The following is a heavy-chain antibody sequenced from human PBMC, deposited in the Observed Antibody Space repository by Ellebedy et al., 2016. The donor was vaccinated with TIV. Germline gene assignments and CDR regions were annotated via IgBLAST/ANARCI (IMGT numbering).Heavy chain of an antibody. Sequence: MPGGSLRLSCAVYGGSFSGYYWSWIRQPPGKGLEWIGEINHSGSTNYNPSLKSRVTISVDTSKNQFSLKLSSVTAADTAVYYCARDLAVYDFWSGYYGPYYGMDVWGQGTTVTVSS. CDR1: GGSFSGYY. V-gene: IGHV4-34*01. D-gene: IGHD3-3*01. CDR2: INHSGST. CDR3: ARDLAVYDFWSGYYGPYYGMDV. J-gene: IGHJ6*02.